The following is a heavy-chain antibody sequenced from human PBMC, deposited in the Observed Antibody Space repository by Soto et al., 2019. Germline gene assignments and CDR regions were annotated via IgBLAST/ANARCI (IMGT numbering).Heavy chain of an antibody. CDR3: ARAEGIAVTGLDL. CDR2: MNPINGNA. D-gene: IGHD6-19*01. V-gene: IGHV1-8*01. CDR1: GYTFTSFN. Sequence: QEQLVQSGAEVKRPGASVKVSCRASGYTFTSFNINWVRQAAGQGPEWIGWMNPINGNAAFAREFQGRVTMIRNTATDTAYREVGGLASGDTAIYYCARAEGIAVTGLDLWGPGTLVTVSS. J-gene: IGHJ5*02.